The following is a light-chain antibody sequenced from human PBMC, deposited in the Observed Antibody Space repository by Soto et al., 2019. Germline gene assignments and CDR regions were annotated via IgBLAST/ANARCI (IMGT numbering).Light chain of an antibody. J-gene: IGKJ1*01. CDR3: QQRSHWPTT. CDR1: QSVSSY. CDR2: DAS. V-gene: IGKV3-11*01. Sequence: EIVLTQSPATLSLSPGERATLSCRASQSVSSYLAWYQQKPGQAPRLLIYDASNRATGIPARFSGSGSGTDFTLTITSLEPEDFAVYYCQQRSHWPTTFGQGTKVDIK.